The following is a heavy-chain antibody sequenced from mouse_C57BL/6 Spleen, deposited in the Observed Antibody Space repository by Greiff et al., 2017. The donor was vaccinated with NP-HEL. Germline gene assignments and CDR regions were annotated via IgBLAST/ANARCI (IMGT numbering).Heavy chain of an antibody. CDR1: GYTFTTYP. V-gene: IGHV1-47*01. CDR2: FHPYNDDT. D-gene: IGHD2-3*01. CDR3: ARGVIYDDYYGYFDY. Sequence: QVQLKESGAELVKPGASVKMSCKASGYTFTTYPIEWMKQNHGKSLEWIGNFHPYNDDTKYNEKFKGKATLTVEKSSSTVYLELSRLTSDDSAVYYCARGVIYDDYYGYFDYWGQGTTLTVSS. J-gene: IGHJ2*01.